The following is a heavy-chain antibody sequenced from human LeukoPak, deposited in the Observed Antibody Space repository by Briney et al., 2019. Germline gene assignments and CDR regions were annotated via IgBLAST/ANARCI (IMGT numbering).Heavy chain of an antibody. V-gene: IGHV3-74*01. CDR1: RFTFSNYA. J-gene: IGHJ4*02. Sequence: GGSLRLSCAASRFTFSNYAMDWVRQAPGKGLVWVSRINSDGSSTNYADSVKGRFTISRDNAKNTLHLQMNSLRGEDTAVYYCARGSSSSWYSTPLDYWGQGTLVTVSS. D-gene: IGHD6-13*01. CDR3: ARGSSSSWYSTPLDY. CDR2: INSDGSST.